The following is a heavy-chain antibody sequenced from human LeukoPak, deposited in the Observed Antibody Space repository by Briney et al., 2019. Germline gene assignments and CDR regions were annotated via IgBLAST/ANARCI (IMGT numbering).Heavy chain of an antibody. J-gene: IGHJ4*02. CDR1: GDSVSSNSAA. V-gene: IGHV6-1*01. CDR3: ARIVGGSPDY. D-gene: IGHD2-15*01. Sequence: SQTLSLTCAISGDSVSSNSAAWNWIRQSPSRGLEWLGRTYYRSRWYTDYAVSVKSRINISPDTSRNQFSLQLNSVTPEDTAIYYCARIVGGSPDYWGLGTLVTVSS. CDR2: TYYRSRWYT.